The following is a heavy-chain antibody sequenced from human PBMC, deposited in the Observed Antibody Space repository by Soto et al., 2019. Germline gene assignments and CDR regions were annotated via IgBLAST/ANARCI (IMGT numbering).Heavy chain of an antibody. CDR1: GFTFTSSA. J-gene: IGHJ6*02. CDR2: IVVGSGNT. V-gene: IGHV1-58*01. Sequence: VASVKVSCKASGFTFTSSAVQWVRQARGQRLEWIGWIVVGSGNTNYAQKFQERVTITRDMSTSTAYMELSSLRSEDTAVYYCAAAYDSSGTHYYYYGMDVWGQGTTVTVSS. CDR3: AAAYDSSGTHYYYYGMDV. D-gene: IGHD3-22*01.